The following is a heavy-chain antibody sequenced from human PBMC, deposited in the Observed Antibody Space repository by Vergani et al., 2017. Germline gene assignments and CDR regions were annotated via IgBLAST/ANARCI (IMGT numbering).Heavy chain of an antibody. Sequence: EVQLVESGGGLVQPGGSLKLSCAASGFTFSGSAMHWVRQASGKGLEWVGRIRSKANSYATAYAASVKGRFTISRDDSKNTLYLQMNSLRAEDTAVYYCAKDLEPRDYYDSSGYYYWGQGTLVTVSS. CDR2: IRSKANSYAT. D-gene: IGHD3-22*01. CDR3: AKDLEPRDYYDSSGYYY. V-gene: IGHV3-73*02. CDR1: GFTFSGSA. J-gene: IGHJ4*02.